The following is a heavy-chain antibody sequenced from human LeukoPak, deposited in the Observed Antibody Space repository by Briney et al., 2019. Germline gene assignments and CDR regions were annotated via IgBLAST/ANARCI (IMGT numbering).Heavy chain of an antibody. V-gene: IGHV5-51*01. CDR3: TRAELLWFGDPSDY. D-gene: IGHD3-10*01. J-gene: IGHJ4*02. CDR2: IYPGDSDT. Sequence: AGESLKISCKGSGYIFSNYWIAWVRQMPGKGLEWVGVIYPGDSDTRYSPSFEGQVTISADKSINSAYLQWSSLKASDTAMYYCTRAELLWFGDPSDYWGQGTLVTVSS. CDR1: GYIFSNYW.